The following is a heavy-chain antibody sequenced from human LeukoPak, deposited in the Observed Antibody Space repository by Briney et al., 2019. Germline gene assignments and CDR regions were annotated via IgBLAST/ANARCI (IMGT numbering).Heavy chain of an antibody. CDR2: INHSGST. V-gene: IGHV4-34*01. D-gene: IGHD3-22*01. CDR3: ARASPMIPSIDY. J-gene: IGHJ4*02. Sequence: SETLSLTCAVYGGSFSGYYWSWIRQPPGKGLEWIGEINHSGSTNYNPSLKSRVTISVDTSKNQFSLKLSSVTAADTAVYYCARASPMIPSIDYWGQGTLVTVSS. CDR1: GGSFSGYY.